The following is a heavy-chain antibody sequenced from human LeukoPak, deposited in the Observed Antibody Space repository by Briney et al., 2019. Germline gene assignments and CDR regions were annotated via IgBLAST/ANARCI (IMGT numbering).Heavy chain of an antibody. CDR2: IYYSGST. J-gene: IGHJ4*02. V-gene: IGHV4-59*08. D-gene: IGHD6-13*01. Sequence: SETLSLTCTVSGGSISSYYRSWIRQPPGKGLEWIGYIYYSGSTNYNPSLKSRVTISVDTSKNQFSLKLSSVTAADTAVYYCARRLFSSSWYPGYFDYWGQGTLVTVSS. CDR3: ARRLFSSSWYPGYFDY. CDR1: GGSISSYY.